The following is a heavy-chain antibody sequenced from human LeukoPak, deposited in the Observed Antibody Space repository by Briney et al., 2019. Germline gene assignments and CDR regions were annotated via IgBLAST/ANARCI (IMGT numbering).Heavy chain of an antibody. J-gene: IGHJ4*02. D-gene: IGHD2-2*01. V-gene: IGHV4-59*08. CDR1: GGSTSSYY. CDR2: IYYSGST. CDR3: ARRGSTGGYFDY. Sequence: SETLSLTCTVSGGSTSSYYWSWIRQPPGKGLEWIGYIYYSGSTNYNPSLKSRVTISVDTSKNQFSLKLSSVTAADTAVYYCARRGSTGGYFDYWGQGTLVTVSS.